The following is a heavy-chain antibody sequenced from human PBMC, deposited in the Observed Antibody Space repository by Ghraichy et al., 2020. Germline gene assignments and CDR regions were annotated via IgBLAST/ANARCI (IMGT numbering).Heavy chain of an antibody. CDR1: GFTFSSYA. J-gene: IGHJ2*01. V-gene: IGHV3-64D*06. D-gene: IGHD6-13*01. CDR2: ISSNGGST. CDR3: VKDFTAAGPSGILNWYFDL. Sequence: GGSLRLSCSASGFTFSSYAMHWVRQAPGKGLEYVSAISSNGGSTYYADSVKGRFTISRDNSKNTLYLQMSSLRAEDTAVYYCVKDFTAAGPSGILNWYFDLWGRGTLVTVSS.